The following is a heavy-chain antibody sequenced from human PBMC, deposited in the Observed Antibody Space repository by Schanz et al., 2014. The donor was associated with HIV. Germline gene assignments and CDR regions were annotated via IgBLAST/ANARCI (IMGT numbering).Heavy chain of an antibody. J-gene: IGHJ1*01. CDR2: ISTSGANT. D-gene: IGHD2-8*02. Sequence: EVQLLESGGGLVQPGGSLRLSCAASGFTFSSYAMSWVRQAPGKGLEWVSAISTSGANTYYADSVKGRFTISRDNSKNTLYLQMNSLRAEDTAVYYCSGGSYPAHLHHWGQGTLVTVSS. V-gene: IGHV3-23*01. CDR1: GFTFSSYA. CDR3: SGGSYPAHLHH.